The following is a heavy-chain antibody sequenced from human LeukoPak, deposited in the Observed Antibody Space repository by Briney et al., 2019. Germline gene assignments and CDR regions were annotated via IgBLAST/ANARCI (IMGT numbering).Heavy chain of an antibody. CDR1: GFTFSSYK. Sequence: GGSLRLSCAASGFTFSSYKMNWVRQAPGKGLEWVSYISSSGSTIYYADSVKGRFTISRDNAKNSLYLQMNSLRVEDTAVYYCARGPGYSSSWYSFGAFDIWGQGTMVTVSS. V-gene: IGHV3-48*03. J-gene: IGHJ3*02. CDR3: ARGPGYSSSWYSFGAFDI. CDR2: ISSSGSTI. D-gene: IGHD6-13*01.